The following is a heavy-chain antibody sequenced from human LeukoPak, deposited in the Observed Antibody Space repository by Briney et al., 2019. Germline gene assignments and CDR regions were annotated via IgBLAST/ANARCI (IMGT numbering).Heavy chain of an antibody. CDR3: AREASGYYRDF. CDR1: GFTFSSHG. V-gene: IGHV3-33*01. J-gene: IGHJ4*02. CDR2: IWYDGSKT. D-gene: IGHD3-3*01. Sequence: PGGSLRLSCAASGFTFSSHGMHWVRQAPGKGLDWVAVIWYDGSKTLYADSVKGRFTISRGDSKNTLYLQMNSLRAEDTAVYYCAREASGYYRDFWGQGTPVTVSS.